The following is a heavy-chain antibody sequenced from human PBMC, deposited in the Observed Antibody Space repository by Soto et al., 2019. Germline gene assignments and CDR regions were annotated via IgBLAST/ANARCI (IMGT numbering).Heavy chain of an antibody. V-gene: IGHV3-33*01. CDR2: IWYDGSNK. Sequence: PGGSLRLSCAASGFTFSSYGMHWVRQAPGKGLEWVAVIWYDGSNKYYADSVKGRFTISRDNSKNTLYLQMNSLRAEDTAVYYCARCPGKRYYMDVWGKGTTVTVSS. J-gene: IGHJ6*03. CDR1: GFTFSSYG. D-gene: IGHD3-10*02. CDR3: ARCPGKRYYMDV.